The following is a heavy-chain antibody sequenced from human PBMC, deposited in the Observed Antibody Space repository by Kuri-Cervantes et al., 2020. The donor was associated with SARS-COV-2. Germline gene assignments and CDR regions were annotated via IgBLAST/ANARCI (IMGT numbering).Heavy chain of an antibody. CDR2: INPSGGST. V-gene: IGHV1-46*01. CDR1: GGTFSSYA. CDR3: ARVGIYDYSNYRPFDY. D-gene: IGHD4-11*01. Sequence: ASVKVSCKASGGTFSSYAISWVRQAPGQGLEWMGIINPSGGSTSYAQKFQGRVTMTRDTSTSTVYMELSSLRSEDAAVYYCARVGIYDYSNYRPFDYWGQGTLVTVSS. J-gene: IGHJ4*02.